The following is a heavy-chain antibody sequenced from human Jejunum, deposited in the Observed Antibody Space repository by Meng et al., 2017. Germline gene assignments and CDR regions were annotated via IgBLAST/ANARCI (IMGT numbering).Heavy chain of an antibody. CDR1: GLTFTDHH. CDR2: INSNSGGT. Sequence: QVQVAQSGAEVKKPGASVKVSCKAPGLTFTDHHMHWVRQVPGQGFEWVGRINSNSGGTSYAQKFKGRFTMTSDDMELSRLTSDDTAVYYCERVPYYYDDGGYYYRWGQGTLVTVSS. CDR3: ERVPYYYDDGGYYYR. V-gene: IGHV1-2*06. D-gene: IGHD3-22*01. J-gene: IGHJ4*02.